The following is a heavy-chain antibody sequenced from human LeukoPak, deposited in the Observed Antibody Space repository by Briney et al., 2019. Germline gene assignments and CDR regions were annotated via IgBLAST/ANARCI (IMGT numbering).Heavy chain of an antibody. V-gene: IGHV3-21*01. D-gene: IGHD1-26*01. J-gene: IGHJ4*02. CDR3: ASDRSHVDY. Sequence: ETLSLTCVVSGGSVSSSKWWSWVRQPPGKGLEWVSSISSGSTYIYYADSVEGRFTISRDNAKNSLYLQMNSLRAEDTAVYYCASDRSHVDYWGQGTLVTVSS. CDR2: ISSGSTYI. CDR1: GGSVSSSKW.